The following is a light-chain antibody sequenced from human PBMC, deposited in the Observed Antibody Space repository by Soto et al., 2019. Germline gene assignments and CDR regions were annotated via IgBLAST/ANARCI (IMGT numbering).Light chain of an antibody. CDR1: TGAVTSNHH. CDR2: DTS. Sequence: QAVVTQEPSLTVSPGGTVTLTCGSSTGAVTSNHHPYWFQQKAGQAPRTLIYDTSNKHSWTPARFSGSLLGDKAALTLSGAQPVDGAQFHCLLSYNAARVFGGGTKLTVL. CDR3: LLSYNAARV. J-gene: IGLJ2*01. V-gene: IGLV7-46*01.